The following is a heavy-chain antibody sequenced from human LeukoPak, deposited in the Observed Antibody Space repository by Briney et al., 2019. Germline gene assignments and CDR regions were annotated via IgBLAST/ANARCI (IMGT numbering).Heavy chain of an antibody. CDR1: GFIFSNCW. J-gene: IGHJ4*02. CDR2: IKTDASEK. V-gene: IGHV3-7*01. CDR3: ASSVAGPFRY. Sequence: GGSLRLSCETSGFIFSNCWMTWVRQAPGKGLEWVANIKTDASEKYYADSVKGRFTISRDNAKMSLYLQMNSLRAEDTAVYYCASSVAGPFRYWGQGTLVTVSS. D-gene: IGHD6-19*01.